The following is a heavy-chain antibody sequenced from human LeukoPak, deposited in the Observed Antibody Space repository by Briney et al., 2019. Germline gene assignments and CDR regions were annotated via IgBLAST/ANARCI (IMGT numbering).Heavy chain of an antibody. D-gene: IGHD2-2*01. CDR2: IYYSGST. CDR1: GGSISSYY. V-gene: IGHV4-59*08. Sequence: SETLSLTCTVSGGSISSYYWSWIRQPPGKGLEWIGYIYYSGSTNYNPSLKSRVTISVDTSKNQFSLKLSSVTAADTAVYYCARYSNIVVVPAAIGRDAFDIWGQGTMVTVSS. J-gene: IGHJ3*02. CDR3: ARYSNIVVVPAAIGRDAFDI.